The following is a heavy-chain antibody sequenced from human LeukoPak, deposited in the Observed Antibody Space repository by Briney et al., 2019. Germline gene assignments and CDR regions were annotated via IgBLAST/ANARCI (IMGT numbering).Heavy chain of an antibody. CDR2: INPNSGGT. V-gene: IGHV1-2*06. D-gene: IGHD2-2*01. Sequence: GASVKVSCKASSYTFINYAISWVRQAPGQGLEWMGRINPNSGGTNYAQKFQGRVTMTRDTSISTAYMELSRLRSDDTAVYYCARVVSEDIVVVPAARVGPLGYYYGMDVWGQGTTVTVSS. CDR1: SYTFINYA. CDR3: ARVVSEDIVVVPAARVGPLGYYYGMDV. J-gene: IGHJ6*02.